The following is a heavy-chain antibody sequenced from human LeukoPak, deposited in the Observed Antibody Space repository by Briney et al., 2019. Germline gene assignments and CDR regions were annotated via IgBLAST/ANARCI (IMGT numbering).Heavy chain of an antibody. CDR3: ARGYSSSREYFQH. D-gene: IGHD6-13*01. J-gene: IGHJ1*01. CDR1: GGSISSYY. CDR2: ICYSGST. V-gene: IGHV4-59*01. Sequence: SETLSLTCTVSGGSISSYYWSWIRQPPGKGLEWIGYICYSGSTNYNPSLKSRVTISVDTSKNQFSLKLSSVTAADTAVYYCARGYSSSREYFQHWGQGTLVTVSS.